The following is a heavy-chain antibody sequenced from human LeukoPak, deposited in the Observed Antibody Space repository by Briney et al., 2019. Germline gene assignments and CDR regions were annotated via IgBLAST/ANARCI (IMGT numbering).Heavy chain of an antibody. V-gene: IGHV4-4*07. Sequence: SETLSLTCTVSGDSINSYYWSWLRQPAGKGLEWLGRIYTSGTDYNPSLKSRVTMSVDTSKNQFSLKLSSVTAADTAVYYCARAGTDGYSHFDYWGQGTLVTVSS. D-gene: IGHD3-22*01. CDR2: IYTSGT. CDR3: ARAGTDGYSHFDY. CDR1: GDSINSYY. J-gene: IGHJ4*02.